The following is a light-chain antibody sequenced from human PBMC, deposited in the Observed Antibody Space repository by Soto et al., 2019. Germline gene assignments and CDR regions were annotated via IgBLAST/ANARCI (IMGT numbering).Light chain of an antibody. Sequence: QSALTQPASVSGSPGQSITICCTGTSSDVGDYNYVSWYQQHPGKAPKLMIYEVSDRPSGVSSRFSGSKSGKTASLTISGLQAEDEADYYCSSYTSSSTLVFGTGTKLTVL. J-gene: IGLJ1*01. V-gene: IGLV2-14*01. CDR1: SSDVGDYNY. CDR3: SSYTSSSTLV. CDR2: EVS.